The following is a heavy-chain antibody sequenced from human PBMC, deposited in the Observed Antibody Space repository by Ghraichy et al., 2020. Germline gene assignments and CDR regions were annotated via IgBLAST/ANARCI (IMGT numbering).Heavy chain of an antibody. J-gene: IGHJ5*02. CDR2: INHSGST. V-gene: IGHV4-34*01. CDR3: ARRGASRVVAARRGWFDP. CDR1: GGSFSGYY. Sequence: SETLSLTCAVYGGSFSGYYWSWIRQPPGKGLEWIGEINHSGSTNYNPSLKSRVTISVDTSKNQFSLKLSSVTAADTAVYYCARRGASRVVAARRGWFDPWGQGTLVTVSS. D-gene: IGHD6-6*01.